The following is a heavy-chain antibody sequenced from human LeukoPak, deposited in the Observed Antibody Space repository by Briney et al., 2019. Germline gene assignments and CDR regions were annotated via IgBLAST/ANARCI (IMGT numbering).Heavy chain of an antibody. Sequence: GGSLRLSCAASGFTFDDYAMHWVRQAPGKGLEWVSGISWNSGSIGYADSVKGRFTISRDNAKNSLYLQMNSLRAEDTAVYYCAKVRLDSGSYGPGDLFDYWGQGTLVTVSS. CDR3: AKVRLDSGSYGPGDLFDY. V-gene: IGHV3-9*01. J-gene: IGHJ4*02. CDR1: GFTFDDYA. CDR2: ISWNSGSI. D-gene: IGHD1-26*01.